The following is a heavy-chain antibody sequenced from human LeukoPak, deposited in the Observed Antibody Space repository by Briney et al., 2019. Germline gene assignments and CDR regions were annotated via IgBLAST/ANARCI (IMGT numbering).Heavy chain of an antibody. J-gene: IGHJ3*02. CDR1: GFTFSSYE. Sequence: GGSLRLSCATSGFTFSSYEMNWVRQAPGKGLEWVSYISSSGSAIYYADSVKGRFTISRDNAKNSLYLQMNSLRAEDTAVYYCARGSRFGVVERDAFDIWGQGTMVTVSS. CDR3: ARGSRFGVVERDAFDI. CDR2: ISSSGSAI. V-gene: IGHV3-48*03. D-gene: IGHD3-3*01.